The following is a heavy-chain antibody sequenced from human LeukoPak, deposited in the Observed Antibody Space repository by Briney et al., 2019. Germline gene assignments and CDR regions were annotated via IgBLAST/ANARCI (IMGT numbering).Heavy chain of an antibody. D-gene: IGHD1-14*01. J-gene: IGHJ1*01. CDR1: GFTFTSSA. Sequence: SVKVSCKASGFTFTSSAMQWVRQARGQRLEWIGWIVVGSGNRNYAQKFQERVSITRDMSTGTAYMELSSLRSEDTAVYFCAAGTSGRPEYFQHWGQGTLVTVFS. CDR2: IVVGSGNR. CDR3: AAGTSGRPEYFQH. V-gene: IGHV1-58*02.